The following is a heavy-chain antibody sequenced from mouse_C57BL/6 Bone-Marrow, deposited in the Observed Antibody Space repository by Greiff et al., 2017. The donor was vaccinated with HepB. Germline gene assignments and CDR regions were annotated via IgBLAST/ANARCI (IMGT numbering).Heavy chain of an antibody. V-gene: IGHV3-8*01. CDR3: AKGYSNYSYYYAMDY. CDR1: GYSITSDY. Sequence: DVKLQESGPGLAKPSQTLSLTCSVTGYSITSDYWNWIRKFPGNKLEYMGYISYSGSTYYNPSLKSRISITRDTSKNQYYLQLNSVTTEDTATYYCAKGYSNYSYYYAMDYWGQGTSVTVSS. D-gene: IGHD2-5*01. J-gene: IGHJ4*01. CDR2: ISYSGST.